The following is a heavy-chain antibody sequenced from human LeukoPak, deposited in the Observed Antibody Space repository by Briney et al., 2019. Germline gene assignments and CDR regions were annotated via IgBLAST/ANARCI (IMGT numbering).Heavy chain of an antibody. CDR2: ISTYNGNT. CDR1: GYAFTSFG. J-gene: IGHJ4*02. CDR3: ARGPSIEVAGTDY. D-gene: IGHD6-19*01. V-gene: IGHV1-18*01. Sequence: ASVKVSCKASGYAFTSFGISWVRQAPGQGLEWMGWISTYNGNTKYAQNFQGRVTMTTDTSTSTAYMELRRLRSDDTAVYYCARGPSIEVAGTDYWGQGTLVTVSS.